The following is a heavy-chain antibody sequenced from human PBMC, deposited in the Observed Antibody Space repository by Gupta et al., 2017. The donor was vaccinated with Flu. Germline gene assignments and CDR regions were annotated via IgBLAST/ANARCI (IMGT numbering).Heavy chain of an antibody. Sequence: EVPLVESGGGLVNPGGSLRLSCAASGFPFTNARMCWVRQVPGRGLEWVGRIKSKVDGGTRDYVASVKGRFTMSRDDSQNMVFLQMNSLRIEDTGVYFCAAATQYSSVSLFDSWGQGVLVTVSS. CDR2: IKSKVDGGTR. J-gene: IGHJ4*02. V-gene: IGHV3-15*01. CDR1: GFPFTNAR. CDR3: AAATQYSSVSLFDS. D-gene: IGHD6-19*01.